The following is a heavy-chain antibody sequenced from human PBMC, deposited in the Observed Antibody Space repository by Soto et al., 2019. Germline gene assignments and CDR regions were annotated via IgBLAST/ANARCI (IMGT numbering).Heavy chain of an antibody. CDR2: INPSGGST. Sequence: ASVKVSCKASGYTFTSYYMHWVRQAPGQGLEWMGIINPSGGSTSYAQKFQGRVTITADKSTSTAYMELSSLRSEDTAVYYCARVYEGATADAFDIWGQGTMVTVSS. CDR3: ARVYEGATADAFDI. J-gene: IGHJ3*02. V-gene: IGHV1-46*01. CDR1: GYTFTSYY. D-gene: IGHD1-26*01.